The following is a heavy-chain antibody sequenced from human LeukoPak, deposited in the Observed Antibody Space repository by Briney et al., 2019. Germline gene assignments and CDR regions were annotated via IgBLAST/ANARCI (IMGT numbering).Heavy chain of an antibody. Sequence: TSETLSLTCTVSGGSISSHFWSWIRQPPGKGLEWIAYIYYSGSTDYNPSLKSRVTISVDTSKNQFSLKLSSVTAADTAVYYCARQTMTTADAFDIWGQGTMVTVSS. D-gene: IGHD4-17*01. CDR3: ARQTMTTADAFDI. V-gene: IGHV4-59*08. J-gene: IGHJ3*02. CDR1: GGSISSHF. CDR2: IYYSGST.